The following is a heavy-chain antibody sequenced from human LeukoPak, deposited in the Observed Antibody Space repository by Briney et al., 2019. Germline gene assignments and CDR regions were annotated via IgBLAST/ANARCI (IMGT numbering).Heavy chain of an antibody. CDR2: IYTSGST. Sequence: SETLSLTCTVSGGSISSGDFYWSWIRQPAGKGLEWIGRIYTSGSTNYNPSLQSRVAISVDTSKNQFSLKLTSVTAADTAVYYCARVGSWYPIDYWGQGTLVTVSS. CDR1: GGSISSGDFY. CDR3: ARVGSWYPIDY. D-gene: IGHD6-13*01. V-gene: IGHV4-61*02. J-gene: IGHJ4*02.